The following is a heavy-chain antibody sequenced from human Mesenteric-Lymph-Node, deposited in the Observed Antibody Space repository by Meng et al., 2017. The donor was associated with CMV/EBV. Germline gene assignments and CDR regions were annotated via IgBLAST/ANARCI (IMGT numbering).Heavy chain of an antibody. CDR2: INPNSGGT. D-gene: IGHD2-2*01. Sequence: ASVKVSCKASGYTFTSYDINWVRQAPGQGLEWMGWINPNSGGTNYAQKFQGRVTVTRDTSISTVYMELSRLRSDDTAMYYCARDKCTSTSCSFDYWGQGTLVTVSS. CDR1: GYTFTSYD. CDR3: ARDKCTSTSCSFDY. V-gene: IGHV1-2*02. J-gene: IGHJ4*02.